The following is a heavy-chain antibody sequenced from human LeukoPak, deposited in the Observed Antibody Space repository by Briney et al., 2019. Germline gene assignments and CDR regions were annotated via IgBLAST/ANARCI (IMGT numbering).Heavy chain of an antibody. CDR1: GGTFSGTR. J-gene: IGHJ3*01. Sequence: SVKVSCKISGGTFSGTRINWVRRAPGQGLEWVGSISPLFGPAHYAQKFQGRVTITPDASTNSIYMGMTSLRSEDTAFYYCARGGAFDVWGHGTLVTVS. CDR2: ISPLFGPA. V-gene: IGHV1-69*13. CDR3: ARGGAFDV.